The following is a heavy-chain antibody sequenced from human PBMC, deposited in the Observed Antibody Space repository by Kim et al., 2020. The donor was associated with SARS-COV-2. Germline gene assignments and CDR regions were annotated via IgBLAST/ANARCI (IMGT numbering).Heavy chain of an antibody. D-gene: IGHD2-15*01. CDR1: GGSMSNFY. V-gene: IGHV4-59*01. J-gene: IGHJ3*02. CDR2: IYSSGFT. CDR3: GRGGTADTYVNSFDI. Sequence: SETLSLTCTVSGGSMSNFYWNWFRHPPGKGLEWIGAIYSSGFTHYSPSLTSRVTISLATSKSQFSLTVSSVTAADTAIYFCGRGGTADTYVNSFDIWGQGTMVTVSS.